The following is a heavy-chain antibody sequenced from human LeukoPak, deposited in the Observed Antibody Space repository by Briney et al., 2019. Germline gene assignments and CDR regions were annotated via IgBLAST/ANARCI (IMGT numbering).Heavy chain of an antibody. V-gene: IGHV4-61*01. CDR3: ARVKTGLDY. CDR2: IFYSGST. D-gene: IGHD3-9*01. Sequence: SETLSLTCTVSGGSFSSGNYYWSWLRQPPGKELEWFGYIFYSGSTTYSPSLRSRVTISVDTSKNQFSLRLNSVTAADSAVYYCARVKTGLDYWGQGTLVTVSS. J-gene: IGHJ4*02. CDR1: GGSFSSGNYY.